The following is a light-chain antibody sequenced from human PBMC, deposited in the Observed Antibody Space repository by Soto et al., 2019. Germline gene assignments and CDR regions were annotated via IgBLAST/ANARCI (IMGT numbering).Light chain of an antibody. CDR1: QTLLYRNGNNY. CDR2: LAS. V-gene: IGKV2-28*01. Sequence: EIVMTQSPLSLPVTPGESASISCRSSQTLLYRNGNNYLHWYLQKPGQSPQLLIFLASNRASGVPDRISGGGSGTDFTLIISRVEAENVGVDYCMQALPKPLTFGGGTKVEIK. CDR3: MQALPKPLT. J-gene: IGKJ4*01.